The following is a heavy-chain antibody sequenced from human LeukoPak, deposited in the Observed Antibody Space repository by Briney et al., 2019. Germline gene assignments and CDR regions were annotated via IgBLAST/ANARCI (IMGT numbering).Heavy chain of an antibody. Sequence: GGSLRLSCAASGFTFSSYAMTWVRQAPGKGLGWVSTISDSGGNTYYADSVAGRFTISRGNSMDTLCLQMNSLRADDTAVYFCARGGFLGPDYWGQGTLVTVSS. CDR1: GFTFSSYA. J-gene: IGHJ4*02. V-gene: IGHV3-23*01. CDR3: ARGGFLGPDY. D-gene: IGHD3-16*01. CDR2: ISDSGGNT.